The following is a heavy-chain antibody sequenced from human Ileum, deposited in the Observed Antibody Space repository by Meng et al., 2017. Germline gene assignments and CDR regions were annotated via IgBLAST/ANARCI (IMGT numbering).Heavy chain of an antibody. V-gene: IGHV1-18*01. D-gene: IGHD6-19*01. CDR1: GYTFTSSG. CDR2: ISPYNGNT. Sequence: HVHLMQSEAEVKKPWASVKFSCKASGYTFTSSGLSWVRQAPGQGLEWMGWISPYNGNTNYAQKVQGRLTVTTDTSTSTAYMELRSLRSADTAVYYCARGDSSNRGFDYWGQGTLVTVSS. J-gene: IGHJ4*02. CDR3: ARGDSSNRGFDY.